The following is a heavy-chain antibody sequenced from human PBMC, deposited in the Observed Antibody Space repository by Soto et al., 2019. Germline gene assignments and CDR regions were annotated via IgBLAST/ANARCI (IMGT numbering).Heavy chain of an antibody. D-gene: IGHD3-16*02. J-gene: IGHJ6*02. CDR3: AREAXSLGELSSGYYYYGMDV. Sequence: PSETLSLTCTVSGGSISSGDYYWSWIRQPPGKGLEWIGYIYYSGSTYYNPSLKSRVTISVDTSKNQFSLKLSSVTAADTAVYYCAREAXSLGELSSGYYYYGMDVWGQGTTVTVSS. CDR2: IYYSGST. V-gene: IGHV4-30-4*01. CDR1: GGSISSGDYY.